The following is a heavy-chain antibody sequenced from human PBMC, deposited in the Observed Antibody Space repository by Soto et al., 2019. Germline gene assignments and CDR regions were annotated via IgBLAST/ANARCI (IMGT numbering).Heavy chain of an antibody. CDR1: GYTFTSYG. J-gene: IGHJ4*02. V-gene: IGHV1-18*01. Sequence: EASVKVSGKASGYTFTSYGISWVRQAPGQGLEWMGWISAYNGNTNYAQKLQGRVTMTRDTSTSTAYMELRSLRSDDTAVYYCARDAQGVFLHYWGQGTLVTVSS. CDR2: ISAYNGNT. D-gene: IGHD3-16*01. CDR3: ARDAQGVFLHY.